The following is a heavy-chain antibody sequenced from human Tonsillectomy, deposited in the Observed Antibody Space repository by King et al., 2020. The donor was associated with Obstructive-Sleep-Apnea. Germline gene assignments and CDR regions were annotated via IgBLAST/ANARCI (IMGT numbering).Heavy chain of an antibody. CDR3: ARDRYDYGLDNSTLHYYGMDV. V-gene: IGHV3-53*04. CDR2: IYSRGTT. CDR1: GFRVTSSY. D-gene: IGHD3-16*01. J-gene: IGHJ6*02. Sequence: VQLVESGGGLVQPGGSLRLSCAASGFRVTSSYINWVRQAPGKGLEWGSGIYSRGTTHHADSLKGRFTISRHNSNNTVYLQMNSLRAEDTAVYYCARDRYDYGLDNSTLHYYGMDVWGQGTTVIVS.